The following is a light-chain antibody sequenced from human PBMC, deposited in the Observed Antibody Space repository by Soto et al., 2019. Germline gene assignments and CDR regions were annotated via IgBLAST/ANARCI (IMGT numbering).Light chain of an antibody. CDR3: QQRSRWPIT. CDR1: QSLSRF. J-gene: IGKJ5*01. Sequence: EIVLTQSPATLSLSPGERATLSCGASQSLSRFLAWYQQKPGQAPRLLIYDTSNRATGIPARFSGSGSGTDFTLTISSLEPEDFAVYYCQQRSRWPITFGQGTRLEIK. V-gene: IGKV3-11*01. CDR2: DTS.